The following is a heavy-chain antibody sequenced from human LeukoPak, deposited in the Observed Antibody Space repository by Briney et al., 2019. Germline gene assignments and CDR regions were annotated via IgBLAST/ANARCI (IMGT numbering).Heavy chain of an antibody. Sequence: GGSLRLSCAASGFTFSSYGMHWVRQAPGKGLEWVAVIWYDGSNKYYADSVKGRFTISRDNSKNTLYLQMNSLRAEDTAVYYCAKLVEAERVAFDIWGQGTMVTVSS. J-gene: IGHJ3*02. CDR3: AKLVEAERVAFDI. D-gene: IGHD3-9*01. CDR1: GFTFSSYG. CDR2: IWYDGSNK. V-gene: IGHV3-30*02.